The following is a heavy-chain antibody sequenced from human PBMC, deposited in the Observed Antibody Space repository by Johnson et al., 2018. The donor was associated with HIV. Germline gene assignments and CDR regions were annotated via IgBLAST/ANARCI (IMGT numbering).Heavy chain of an antibody. V-gene: IGHV3-13*01. CDR3: AREVERGLGFDI. D-gene: IGHD5-24*01. CDR1: GFTFSSYD. CDR2: IGTAGDT. Sequence: VQLVESGGGLVQPGGSLRLSCAASGFTFSSYDMHWVRQATGKGLEWVSAIGTAGDTYYPGSVKGRFTISRDNAKNSLYLQMNSLRAEDTAVYYCAREVERGLGFDIWGQGTMVTVSS. J-gene: IGHJ3*02.